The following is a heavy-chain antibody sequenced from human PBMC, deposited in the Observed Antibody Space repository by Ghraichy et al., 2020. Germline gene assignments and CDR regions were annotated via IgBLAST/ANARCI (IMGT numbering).Heavy chain of an antibody. D-gene: IGHD3-22*01. CDR2: IYYSGST. V-gene: IGHV4-59*01. CDR1: GGSISSYY. Sequence: SETLSLTCTVSGGSISSYYWSWIRQPPGKGLEWIGYIYYSGSTNYNPSLKSRVTISVDTSKNQFSLKLSSVTAADTAVYYCARGGGDYYDSSGPHYDYWGQGTLVTVSS. CDR3: ARGGGDYYDSSGPHYDY. J-gene: IGHJ4*02.